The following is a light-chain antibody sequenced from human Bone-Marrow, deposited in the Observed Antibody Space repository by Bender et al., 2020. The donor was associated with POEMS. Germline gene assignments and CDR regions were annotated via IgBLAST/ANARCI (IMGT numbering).Light chain of an antibody. CDR1: DLGDKY. Sequence: SYEVTQPPSGSVSPGQTASITCSGDDLGDKYVAWYQQKPGQSPVLVIYQDTKRPSGIPERFSGSNSGNTATLTISGTQAMDEADYYCQAWDTYSLIFGGGTKLTVL. CDR2: QDT. J-gene: IGLJ2*01. V-gene: IGLV3-1*01. CDR3: QAWDTYSLI.